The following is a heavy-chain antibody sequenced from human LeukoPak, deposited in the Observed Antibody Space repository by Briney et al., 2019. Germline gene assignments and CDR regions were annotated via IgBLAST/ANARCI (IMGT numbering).Heavy chain of an antibody. J-gene: IGHJ4*02. CDR2: ISSSGSTI. CDR1: GFTFNSYE. D-gene: IGHD5-12*01. Sequence: PGGSLRLSCAASGFTFNSYEMNWVRQAPGKGLEWVSYISSSGSTIYYADSVKGRFTISRDNAKNTLYLQMNSLRAEDTAVYYCARGPSGYHNTGGQGTLVTVSS. CDR3: ARGPSGYHNT. V-gene: IGHV3-48*03.